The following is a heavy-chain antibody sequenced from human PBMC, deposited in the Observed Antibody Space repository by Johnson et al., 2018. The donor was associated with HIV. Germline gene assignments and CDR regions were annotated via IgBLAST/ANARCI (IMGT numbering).Heavy chain of an antibody. V-gene: IGHV3-11*04. CDR1: GFSFSDYY. CDR3: AKDKSGGGTDSGYDHFSAPDAFDI. Sequence: VQLVESGGGLVKPGGSLRLSCAASGFSFSDYYMSWIRQAPGKGLEWLSHISSSGSIIYYADSVKGRFTISRDNAKNTLYLQMNSRRAEDTAVYYCAKDKSGGGTDSGYDHFSAPDAFDIWGQGTMVTVFS. CDR2: ISSSGSII. J-gene: IGHJ3*02. D-gene: IGHD5-12*01.